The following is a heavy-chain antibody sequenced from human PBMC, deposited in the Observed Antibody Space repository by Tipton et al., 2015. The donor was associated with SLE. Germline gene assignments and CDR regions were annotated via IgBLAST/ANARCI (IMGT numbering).Heavy chain of an antibody. Sequence: TLSLTCIVSGDSVRTSRYYWGWIRQPPGQGLEWIGNIFFNGNTYYNPSLKSRATISIDLSKKPFSLRLNFVTAADSAVYYCAKGTFQVGARGFDYWGQGTLVTVSS. CDR3: AKGTFQVGARGFDY. CDR1: GDSVRTSRYY. D-gene: IGHD1-26*01. J-gene: IGHJ4*02. V-gene: IGHV4-39*07. CDR2: IFFNGNT.